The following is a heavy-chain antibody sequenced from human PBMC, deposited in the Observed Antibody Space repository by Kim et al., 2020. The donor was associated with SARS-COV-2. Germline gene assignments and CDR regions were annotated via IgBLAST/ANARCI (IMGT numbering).Heavy chain of an antibody. CDR2: ISPIGSTT. CDR1: GFTLSSSA. Sequence: GGSLRLSCAASGFTLSSSAMTWVRQAPGKGLEWVSTISPIGSTTYYADSVKGRFTISSDNAKNALYLQMNSLRAEDTAIYYCAKGPYNFWRGSIDYWGQG. J-gene: IGHJ4*02. D-gene: IGHD3-3*01. CDR3: AKGPYNFWRGSIDY. V-gene: IGHV3-23*01.